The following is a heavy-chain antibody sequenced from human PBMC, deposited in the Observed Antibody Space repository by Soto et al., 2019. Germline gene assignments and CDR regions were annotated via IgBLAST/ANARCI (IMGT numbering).Heavy chain of an antibody. CDR2: IYYSGST. J-gene: IGHJ4*02. Sequence: LSLTCTVSGGSISSSSYYWGWIRQPPGKGLEWIGSIYYSGSTYYNPSLKSRVTISVDTSKNQFSLKLSSVTAADTAVYYCARWGPVLRFLEYIYYFDYWGQGTLVTVSS. CDR3: ARWGPVLRFLEYIYYFDY. CDR1: GGSISSSSYY. V-gene: IGHV4-39*01. D-gene: IGHD3-3*01.